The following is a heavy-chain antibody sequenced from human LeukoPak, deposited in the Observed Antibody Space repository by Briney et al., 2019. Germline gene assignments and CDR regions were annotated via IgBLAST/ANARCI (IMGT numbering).Heavy chain of an antibody. Sequence: GGSLRLSCAASGFTFSSYSMNWVRLAPGKGLEWVSSISSSSSYIYYADSVKGRFTISRDNAKNSLYLQMNSLRAEDTAVYYCARLGIGGYYFDYWGQGTLVTVSS. CDR2: ISSSSSYI. V-gene: IGHV3-21*01. D-gene: IGHD1-26*01. CDR3: ARLGIGGYYFDY. CDR1: GFTFSSYS. J-gene: IGHJ4*02.